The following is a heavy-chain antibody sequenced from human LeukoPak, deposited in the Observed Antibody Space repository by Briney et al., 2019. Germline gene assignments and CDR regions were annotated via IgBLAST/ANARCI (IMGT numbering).Heavy chain of an antibody. Sequence: GGSLRLSCAASGFTFSSYAMSWVRQAPGKGLEWVSATSDSGGNTYYADSVKGRFTISRDNAKNTLYLQMNSLRAEDTAVYYCARRSINHQAVDYWGQGTLVTVSS. CDR2: TSDSGGNT. CDR1: GFTFSSYA. D-gene: IGHD4-17*01. V-gene: IGHV3-23*01. CDR3: ARRSINHQAVDY. J-gene: IGHJ4*02.